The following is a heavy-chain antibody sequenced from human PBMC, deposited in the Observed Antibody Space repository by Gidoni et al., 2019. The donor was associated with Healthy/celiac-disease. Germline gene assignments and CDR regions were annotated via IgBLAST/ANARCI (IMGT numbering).Heavy chain of an antibody. D-gene: IGHD4-4*01. CDR1: GGSISSYY. CDR3: ARADSRRGWFDP. Sequence: QVQLQESGPGLVKPSETLSLTCTVSGGSISSYYWSWIRQPPGKGLEWIGYIYYSGSTNYNPSLKSRVTISVDTSKNQFSLKLSSVTAADTAVYYCARADSRRGWFDPWGQGTLVTVSS. V-gene: IGHV4-59*01. J-gene: IGHJ5*02. CDR2: IYYSGST.